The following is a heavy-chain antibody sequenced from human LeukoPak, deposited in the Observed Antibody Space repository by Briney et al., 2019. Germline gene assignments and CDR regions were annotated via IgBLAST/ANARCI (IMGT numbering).Heavy chain of an antibody. CDR3: ARIGAGSSRDY. CDR1: GGSISSSTYY. D-gene: IGHD6-13*01. V-gene: IGHV4-39*01. CDR2: ISYSGSP. J-gene: IGHJ4*02. Sequence: PSETLSLTCTVSGGSISSSTYYWGWIRQPPGKGLEWIGSISYSGSPYDNPSLKSRVTKSVDTSKNQFSLKLSSVTAADTAVYYCARIGAGSSRDYWGQGTLVTVSS.